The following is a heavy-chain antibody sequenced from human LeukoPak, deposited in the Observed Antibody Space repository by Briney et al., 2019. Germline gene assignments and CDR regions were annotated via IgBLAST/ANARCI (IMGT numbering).Heavy chain of an antibody. CDR1: GGSISSYY. D-gene: IGHD2-2*01. V-gene: IGHV4-4*07. J-gene: IGHJ5*02. CDR2: IYTSGST. CDR3: ARGNHDRFDVVVPAATKPSEYNWFDP. Sequence: SETLSLTCTVSGGSISSYYWSWIRQPAGKGLEWIGRIYTSGSTNYNPSLKSRVTMSVDTSKNQFSLKLSSVTAADTAVYYCARGNHDRFDVVVPAATKPSEYNWFDPWGQGTLVTVSS.